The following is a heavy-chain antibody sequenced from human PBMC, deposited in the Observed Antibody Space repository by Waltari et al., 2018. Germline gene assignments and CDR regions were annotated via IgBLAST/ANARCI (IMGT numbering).Heavy chain of an antibody. V-gene: IGHV3-21*01. CDR1: GFTFRSYS. D-gene: IGHD3-22*01. CDR2: ISSSSSYI. Sequence: EVQLVESGGGLVKPGGSLRLSCAASGFTFRSYSMNWVRQAPGKGLEWVSSISSSSSYIYYAASVKGRVTISRDNAKNSRYLQMNRLRAEDTAVYYWARDGRYYDSSGDSGPGAVDIWGQGTMGTVSS. CDR3: ARDGRYYDSSGDSGPGAVDI. J-gene: IGHJ3*02.